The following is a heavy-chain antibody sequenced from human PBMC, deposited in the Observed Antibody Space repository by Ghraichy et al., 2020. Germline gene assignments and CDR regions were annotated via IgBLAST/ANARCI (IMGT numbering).Heavy chain of an antibody. D-gene: IGHD6-19*01. CDR1: GGSINTYY. CDR3: ARGGSGPEWLVFRY. V-gene: IGHV4-59*01. CDR2: IYYSGST. Sequence: SQTLSLTCTVSGGSINTYYWSWIRQPPGKGLEWIGYIYYSGSTNYNPSLGSRVTISVDTSKNQFSLKLSSVTAADTAVYYCARGGSGPEWLVFRYWGQGTLVTVSS. J-gene: IGHJ4*02.